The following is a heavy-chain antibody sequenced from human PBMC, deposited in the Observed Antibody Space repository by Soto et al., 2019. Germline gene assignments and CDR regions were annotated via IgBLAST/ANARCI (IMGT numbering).Heavy chain of an antibody. V-gene: IGHV3-66*01. D-gene: IGHD2-2*01. Sequence: EVQLVESGGGLVQPGGSLRLSCAASGFTVSTNHVNWVRQAPGKGLEWVSVIRSGGDTFYADSVKGIFTISRDNSKNTLYLQMHSLRAEDTPMYYCAKAIVVGVAAADYWGQGTLVTVSS. J-gene: IGHJ4*02. CDR3: AKAIVVGVAAADY. CDR1: GFTVSTNH. CDR2: IRSGGDT.